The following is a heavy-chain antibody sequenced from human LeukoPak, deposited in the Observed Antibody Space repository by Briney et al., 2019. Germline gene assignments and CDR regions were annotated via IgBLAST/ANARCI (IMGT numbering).Heavy chain of an antibody. D-gene: IGHD6-13*01. CDR1: GYTFTGYY. J-gene: IGHJ6*02. CDR3: ARGLDSSSWYLPLYYYYYGMDV. V-gene: IGHV1-2*02. CDR2: INPNSGGT. Sequence: ASVKVSCKASGYTFTGYYMHWVRQAPGQGPEWMGWINPNSGGTNYAQKFQGRVTMTRDTSISTAYMELSRLRSDDTAVYYCARGLDSSSWYLPLYYYYYGMDVWGQGTTVTVSS.